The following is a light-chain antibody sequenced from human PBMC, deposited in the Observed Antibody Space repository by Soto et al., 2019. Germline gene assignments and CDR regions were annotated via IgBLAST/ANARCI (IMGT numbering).Light chain of an antibody. CDR3: QQTYTYPNS. CDR1: QAISNY. Sequence: DIQMTQSPSSLSASVGYRVTITCRSSQAISNYVSWYQQEPRKAPRLLIYAASSLQSGVPSRFSASGSGTDFTLTISGLQPEDFGTYYCQQTYTYPNSFGQGTKVDIK. CDR2: AAS. J-gene: IGKJ1*01. V-gene: IGKV1-39*01.